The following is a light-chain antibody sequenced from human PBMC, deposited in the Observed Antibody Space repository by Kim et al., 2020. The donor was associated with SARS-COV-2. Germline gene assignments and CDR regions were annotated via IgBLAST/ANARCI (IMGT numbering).Light chain of an antibody. J-gene: IGLJ1*01. V-gene: IGLV2-8*01. CDR2: EVS. CDR3: SSDAGIDTEV. Sequence: QCALTQPPSASGSPGQSVTISCTGTSSDVGGYNCVSWYQQHPAKAPKLMIYEVSKRPSGVPDRFSGYKSCNTASMTVSGLQAEEEANYYCSSDAGIDTEVFGTGTKVTVL. CDR1: SSDVGGYNC.